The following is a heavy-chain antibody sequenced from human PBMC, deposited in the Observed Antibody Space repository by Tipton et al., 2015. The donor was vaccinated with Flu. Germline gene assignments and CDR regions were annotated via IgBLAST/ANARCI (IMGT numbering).Heavy chain of an antibody. CDR3: ARAEGSLWAGHYYGLDV. J-gene: IGHJ6*02. Sequence: TLSLTCTVSGDSVGGGNYFWNWVRQPAGKEPEWIGRIHTSGTTYYKPSLKSRVTISLDTSKNHFSLRLTTVTAADATRDFCARAEGSLWAGHYYGLDVWGQGTRVTVSS. CDR2: IHTSGTT. D-gene: IGHD6-19*01. V-gene: IGHV4-61*02. CDR1: GDSVGGGNYF.